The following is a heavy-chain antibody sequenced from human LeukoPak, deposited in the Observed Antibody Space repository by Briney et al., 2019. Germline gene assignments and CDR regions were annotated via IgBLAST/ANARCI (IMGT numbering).Heavy chain of an antibody. D-gene: IGHD2-15*01. Sequence: ASVKVSCKASGGTFTSYAISWVRQAPGQGLEWMGGMIPIFGTANYAQKFQGRVTITADESTSTAYMELSSLRSEDTAVYYCAREYCSGGSCPFGWYFDYWGQGTLVTVSS. CDR2: MIPIFGTA. V-gene: IGHV1-69*13. CDR1: GGTFTSYA. CDR3: AREYCSGGSCPFGWYFDY. J-gene: IGHJ4*02.